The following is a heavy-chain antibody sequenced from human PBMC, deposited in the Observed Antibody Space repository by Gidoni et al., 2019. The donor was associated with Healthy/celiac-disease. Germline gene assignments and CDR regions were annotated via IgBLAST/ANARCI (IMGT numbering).Heavy chain of an antibody. CDR2: ISGSGGST. Sequence: EVQLLESGGGLVQPGGSLRLSCAASGFPFSSYAMSWVRQAPGKGLEWVSAISGSGGSTYYADSVKGRFTISRDNSKNTLYLQMNSLRAEDTAVYYCAKDRYFDWPELANYLDYWGQGTLVTVSS. D-gene: IGHD3-9*01. J-gene: IGHJ4*02. CDR3: AKDRYFDWPELANYLDY. CDR1: GFPFSSYA. V-gene: IGHV3-23*01.